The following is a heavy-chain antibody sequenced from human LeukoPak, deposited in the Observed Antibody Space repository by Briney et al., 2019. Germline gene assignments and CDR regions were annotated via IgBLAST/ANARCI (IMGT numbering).Heavy chain of an antibody. V-gene: IGHV4-59*01. CDR3: ARGGYYGSGNDFRFDP. CDR1: GFTFSDYY. D-gene: IGHD3-10*01. J-gene: IGHJ5*02. Sequence: GSLRLSCADSGFTFSDYYMSWIRHAPGKWLECIGYIHYTGSTNYNPSLKSRVTISVETSKNQFSLKLKSVTAADTAVYYCARGGYYGSGNDFRFDPWGQGTLVTVSS. CDR2: IHYTGST.